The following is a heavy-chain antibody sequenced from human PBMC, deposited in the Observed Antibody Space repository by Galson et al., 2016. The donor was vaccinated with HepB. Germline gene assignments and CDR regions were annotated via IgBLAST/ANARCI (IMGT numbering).Heavy chain of an antibody. Sequence: SVKVSCKASGYSFTNSGTNWVRQAPGQGLEWMGWISGHSGNTHFAEEFQDRVTMTTDTSTSTAYMELRTLRSDDTAMYYCARGGFDILTTWGQGTLVIVSS. CDR3: ARGGFDILTT. CDR1: GYSFTNSG. CDR2: ISGHSGNT. V-gene: IGHV1-18*01. J-gene: IGHJ1*01. D-gene: IGHD3-9*01.